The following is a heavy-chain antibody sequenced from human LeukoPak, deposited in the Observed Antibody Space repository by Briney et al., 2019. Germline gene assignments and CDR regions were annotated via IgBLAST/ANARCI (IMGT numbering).Heavy chain of an antibody. CDR2: ISGSGGST. CDR3: AIRYYGSGSYSY. J-gene: IGHJ4*02. D-gene: IGHD3-10*01. CDR1: GFTFSSYA. V-gene: IGHV3-23*01. Sequence: GGSLRLSCAASGFTFSSYAMSWVRQAPGKGLEWVSAISGSGGSTYYADSVKGRFTISRDNSKNTLYLQMNSLRAEDRAVYYCAIRYYGSGSYSYWGQGTLVTVSS.